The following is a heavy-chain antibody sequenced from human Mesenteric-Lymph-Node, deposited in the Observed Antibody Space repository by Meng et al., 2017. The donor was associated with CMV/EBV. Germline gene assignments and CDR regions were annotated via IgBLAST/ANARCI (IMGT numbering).Heavy chain of an antibody. D-gene: IGHD2-8*01. Sequence: ASVKVSCKASGYTPINYPINWVRQAPGQGLEWMGWISAYNGNTKYAQKLQGRVTMTTDSSTSTAHMELRSLKSDDSAVYYCARDRMVSFDYWGQGTLVTVSS. J-gene: IGHJ4*02. V-gene: IGHV1-18*01. CDR3: ARDRMVSFDY. CDR2: ISAYNGNT. CDR1: GYTPINYP.